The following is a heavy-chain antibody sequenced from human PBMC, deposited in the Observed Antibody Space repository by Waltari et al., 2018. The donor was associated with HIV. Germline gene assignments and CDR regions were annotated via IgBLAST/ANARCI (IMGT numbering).Heavy chain of an antibody. CDR3: ARVDRYTSSGLDY. D-gene: IGHD6-13*01. CDR1: GGSISNYY. V-gene: IGHV4-59*01. J-gene: IGHJ4*02. Sequence: QVQLQESGPGLVKPSETLSLICPVSGGSISNYYWTWIRQPPGKELEWIGDIYYSGSTNSNPTRKNRVTISVDTTKNQVSLKVRSVTAADTAIYYCARVDRYTSSGLDYWGQGTLVNVSS. CDR2: IYYSGST.